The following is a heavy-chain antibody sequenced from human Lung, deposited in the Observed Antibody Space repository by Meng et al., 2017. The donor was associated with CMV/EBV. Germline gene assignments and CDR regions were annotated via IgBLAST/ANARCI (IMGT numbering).Heavy chain of an antibody. CDR3: AKDICFRGMAKPDN. D-gene: IGHD5-24*01. CDR1: GFTFDDYT. J-gene: IGHJ4*02. Sequence: SLMISCPASGFTFDDYTMHWVRQAPRKGLEWVSLISWDGGTTYYADSVKGRFSISRDNSKNSLYLQLNSLRSEDTAFYYCAKDICFRGMAKPDNWGQGSLVTVSS. CDR2: ISWDGGTT. V-gene: IGHV3-43*01.